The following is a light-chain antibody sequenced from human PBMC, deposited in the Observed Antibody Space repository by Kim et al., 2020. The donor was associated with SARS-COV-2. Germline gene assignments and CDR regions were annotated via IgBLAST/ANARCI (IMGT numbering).Light chain of an antibody. CDR3: QHYNNWPPLT. V-gene: IGKV3-15*01. CDR1: QSISSN. CDR2: GAS. J-gene: IGKJ1*01. Sequence: EIVMTQSPAPLYLSPGERATLSCRASQSISSNLAWYQQKPGQAPRLLIYGASTRATGIPARFSGSGSGTEFTLTISSLQSEDFAVYYCQHYNNWPPLTFGQGTKVDIK.